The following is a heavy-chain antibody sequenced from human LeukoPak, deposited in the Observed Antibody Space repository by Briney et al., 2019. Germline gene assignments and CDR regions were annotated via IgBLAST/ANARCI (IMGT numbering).Heavy chain of an antibody. CDR3: VRDWNGDLFDS. V-gene: IGHV4-61*02. D-gene: IGHD4-17*01. J-gene: IGHJ4*02. CDR2: ISPSGNT. CDR1: GDYISSGTFY. Sequence: PSETLSLTCIVSGDYISSGTFYWTWLRQPAGKGLEWIGRISPSGNTNYNPSLESRVTISRDTSKYQFSLRLTSVTAADTAVYYCVRDWNGDLFDSWGQGTLVTVSS.